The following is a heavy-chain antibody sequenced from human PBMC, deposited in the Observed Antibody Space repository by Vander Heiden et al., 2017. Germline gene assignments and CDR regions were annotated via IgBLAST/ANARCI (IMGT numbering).Heavy chain of an antibody. J-gene: IGHJ4*01. V-gene: IGHV3-53*01. Sequence: EVQLVESGGGLIQPGGSLILSCAASGFTVSSNYMSWVRQAPGKGLEWVSVIYSGGSTDDADSVKGRFTISRDNAKNTLYVEMKRLRTEDTAVYDGAIERGGGITDWGHGTLVTVCS. D-gene: IGHD3-16*01. CDR3: AIERGGGITD. CDR2: IYSGGST. CDR1: GFTVSSNY.